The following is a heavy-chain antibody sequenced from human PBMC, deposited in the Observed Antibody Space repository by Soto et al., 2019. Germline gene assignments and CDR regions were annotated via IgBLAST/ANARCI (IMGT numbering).Heavy chain of an antibody. CDR2: ISAYNGNT. J-gene: IGHJ5*02. CDR3: ARDIPSLYYYDSSGPNWFDP. Sequence: APVKVSCKASGYTFTSYGISWVRQAPGQRLEWMGWISAYNGNTNYAQKLQGRVTMTTDTSTSTAYMELRSLRSDDTAVYYCARDIPSLYYYDSSGPNWFDPWGQGTLVTVSS. D-gene: IGHD3-22*01. V-gene: IGHV1-18*01. CDR1: GYTFTSYG.